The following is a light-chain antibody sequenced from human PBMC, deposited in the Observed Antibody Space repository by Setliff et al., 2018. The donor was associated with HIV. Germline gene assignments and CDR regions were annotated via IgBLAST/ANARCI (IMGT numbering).Light chain of an antibody. CDR1: STDIGGYNF. CDR2: EVS. J-gene: IGLJ1*01. V-gene: IGLV2-14*01. CDR3: SSYTFSSTPYV. Sequence: SALTQPASVSGSPGQSITIACTGTSTDIGGYNFVSWYQQHPGKAPKLMIYEVSNRPSWVSNRFSGPKSGNTASLTISGLQAEDEADYYCSSYTFSSTPYVFGTGTKVTVL.